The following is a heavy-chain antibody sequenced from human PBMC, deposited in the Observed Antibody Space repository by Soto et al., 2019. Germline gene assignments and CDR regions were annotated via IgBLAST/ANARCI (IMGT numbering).Heavy chain of an antibody. Sequence: GGSLRLSCAASGFTFSSYAMSWVRQAPGKGLEWVSAISGSGGSTYYADSVKGRFTISRDNSKNTLYLQMNSLRAEDTAVYYCAKSEGVVPAAYDAFDIWGQGTMVTVSS. V-gene: IGHV3-23*01. CDR2: ISGSGGST. CDR3: AKSEGVVPAAYDAFDI. J-gene: IGHJ3*02. D-gene: IGHD2-2*01. CDR1: GFTFSSYA.